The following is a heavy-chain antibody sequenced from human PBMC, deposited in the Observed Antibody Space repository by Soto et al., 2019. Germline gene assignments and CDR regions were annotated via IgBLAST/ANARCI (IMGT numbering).Heavy chain of an antibody. Sequence: EVQLVESGGGLVQPGGSLRLSCAASGFTFSNYWMSWVRQAPGKGLEWVANIKEDGSEKYYMDSVKGRFTISRDNAKNSLYLQMNSLRAEDTAVYYCVRGPLRTAAGTYWGQGTLVTVSS. CDR3: VRGPLRTAAGTY. D-gene: IGHD6-13*01. CDR1: GFTFSNYW. J-gene: IGHJ4*02. V-gene: IGHV3-7*01. CDR2: IKEDGSEK.